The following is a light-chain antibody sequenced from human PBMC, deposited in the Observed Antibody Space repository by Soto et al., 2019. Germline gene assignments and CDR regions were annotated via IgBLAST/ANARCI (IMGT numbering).Light chain of an antibody. CDR2: DVS. J-gene: IGLJ2*01. V-gene: IGLV2-14*01. Sequence: QSALTQPASVSGSPGQSITISCTGTSSDVGGYNYVSWYQQQPGKAPKLIIDDVSNRPSGVSNHFSGSKSGNTASLTISGLQAEDEADYYCSSYTTGPLIFGGGTKLTVL. CDR1: SSDVGGYNY. CDR3: SSYTTGPLI.